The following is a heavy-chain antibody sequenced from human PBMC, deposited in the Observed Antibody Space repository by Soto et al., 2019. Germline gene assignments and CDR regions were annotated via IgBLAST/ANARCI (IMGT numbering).Heavy chain of an antibody. CDR1: GYTFTGYY. CDR3: ARGVAAGYNWFDP. J-gene: IGHJ5*02. Sequence: ASVKVSCKASGYTFTGYYMHWVRQAPGQGLEWMGWINPNSGGTNYAQKFQGWVTMTRDTSISTAYMELSRLRSDDTAVYYCARGVAAGYNWFDPWGQGTLVTVSS. D-gene: IGHD6-13*01. V-gene: IGHV1-2*04. CDR2: INPNSGGT.